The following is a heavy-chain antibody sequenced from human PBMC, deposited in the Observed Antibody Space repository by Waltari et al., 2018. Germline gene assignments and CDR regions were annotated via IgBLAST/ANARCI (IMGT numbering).Heavy chain of an antibody. D-gene: IGHD2-8*02. V-gene: IGHV1-24*01. CDR3: ATTYGWWEPQGD. Sequence: QVQLVQSGAEVKKPGSSVKVSCKASGYTLTELSMHWVRQAPGKGLEWMGGFDPEDGETIYAQKFQGRVTMTEDTSTDTAYMELSSLRSEDTAVYYCATTYGWWEPQGDWGQGTLVTVSS. CDR1: GYTLTELS. CDR2: FDPEDGET. J-gene: IGHJ4*02.